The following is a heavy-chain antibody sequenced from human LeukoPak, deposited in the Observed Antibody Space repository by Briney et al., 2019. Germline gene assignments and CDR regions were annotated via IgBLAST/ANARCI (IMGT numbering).Heavy chain of an antibody. J-gene: IGHJ4*02. D-gene: IGHD6-19*01. CDR3: ARATTEQWLVE. CDR2: ISSSSSYI. V-gene: IGHV3-21*01. Sequence: GGSLRLSCAASGFTFSSYSMYWVRQAPGKGLEWVSSISSSSSYIYYADSVKGRFTISRDNAKNSLYLQMNSLRAEDTAVYYCARATTEQWLVEWGQGTLVTVSS. CDR1: GFTFSSYS.